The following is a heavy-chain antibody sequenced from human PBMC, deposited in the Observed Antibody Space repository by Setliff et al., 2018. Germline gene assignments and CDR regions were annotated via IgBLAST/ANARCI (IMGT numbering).Heavy chain of an antibody. CDR2: IRYDGSFK. Sequence: GGSLRLSCVASGFDFSSTGMHWVRQAPGKGLEWVALIRYDGSFKHYGASVKGRFSVSRDNSRNTLYLQMNSLRVEDTAVYYCAKDRVPDNKWDFDYWGQGILVTAPQ. J-gene: IGHJ4*02. D-gene: IGHD2-8*01. V-gene: IGHV3-30*02. CDR1: GFDFSSTG. CDR3: AKDRVPDNKWDFDY.